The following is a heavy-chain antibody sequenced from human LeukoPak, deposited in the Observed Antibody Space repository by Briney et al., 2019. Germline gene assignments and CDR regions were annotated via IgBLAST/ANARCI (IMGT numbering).Heavy chain of an antibody. J-gene: IGHJ4*02. CDR1: GGTFISYA. V-gene: IGHV1-69*04. CDR3: ADQRPRSGLDY. Sequence: ASVKVSCKASGGTFISYAISWVRQAPGQGLEWMGRIIPILGIANYAQKFQGRVTITADKSTSTAYMELSSLRSEDTAVYYCADQRPRSGLDYWGQGTLVTVSS. CDR2: IIPILGIA. D-gene: IGHD3-10*01.